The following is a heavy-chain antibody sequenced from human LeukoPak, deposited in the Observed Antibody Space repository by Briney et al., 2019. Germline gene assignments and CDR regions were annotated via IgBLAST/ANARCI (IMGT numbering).Heavy chain of an antibody. CDR3: AVFKVGGSWYGVYGMDV. Sequence: DSVKVSCKASGYTFTSYDVNWVRQATGQGLEWMGWMNPNSRNTDYAQKIQGRVTMTRNTSISTAYMELSSLRSEDTAVYYCAVFKVGGSWYGVYGMDVWGQGTTVTVSS. CDR2: MNPNSRNT. CDR1: GYTFTSYD. V-gene: IGHV1-8*01. D-gene: IGHD2-15*01. J-gene: IGHJ6*02.